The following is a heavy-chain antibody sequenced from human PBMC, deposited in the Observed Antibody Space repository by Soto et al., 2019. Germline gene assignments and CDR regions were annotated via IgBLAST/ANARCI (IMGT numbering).Heavy chain of an antibody. CDR2: ISFSDNSI. D-gene: IGHD3-10*01. Sequence: GGSLRLSCAASGFSFSDYYMSWIRQAPGKGLEWVSYISFSDNSIYYADSVKGRFTISRDNAKNSLYLQMNSLRAEDTAVYYCARDYGSGSQTYYYYGMDVWGQGTTVTVSS. CDR3: ARDYGSGSQTYYYYGMDV. V-gene: IGHV3-11*01. J-gene: IGHJ6*02. CDR1: GFSFSDYY.